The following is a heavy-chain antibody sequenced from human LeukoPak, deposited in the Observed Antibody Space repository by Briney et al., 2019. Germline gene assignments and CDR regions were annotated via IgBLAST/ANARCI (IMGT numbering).Heavy chain of an antibody. J-gene: IGHJ6*03. V-gene: IGHV3-53*01. CDR3: ASGSGSYRTPYYYMDV. CDR1: VFTDSSNY. D-gene: IGHD3-10*01. CDR2: IYSGGST. Sequence: GGSLRLSRAASVFTDSSNYISWVRHAPGRGLEWVSVIYSGGSTYYADSVKGRFTSSRDKSKNTLYLQMNSPRAEDTAVYYCASGSGSYRTPYYYMDVWGTGTTVTVSS.